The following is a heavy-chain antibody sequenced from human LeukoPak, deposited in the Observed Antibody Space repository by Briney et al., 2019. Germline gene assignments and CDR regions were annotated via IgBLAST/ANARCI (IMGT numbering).Heavy chain of an antibody. CDR1: GGSISSYY. CDR2: IYYSGST. J-gene: IGHJ6*03. Sequence: SSETLSLTYTVSGGSISSYYWSGIRQPPGKGLEWIGYIYYSGSTNYNPSLKSRVTISVDTSKNQFSLKLSSVTAADTAVHYCARRARSSGWSYYYYMDVWGKGTTVTVSS. V-gene: IGHV4-59*08. D-gene: IGHD6-19*01. CDR3: ARRARSSGWSYYYYMDV.